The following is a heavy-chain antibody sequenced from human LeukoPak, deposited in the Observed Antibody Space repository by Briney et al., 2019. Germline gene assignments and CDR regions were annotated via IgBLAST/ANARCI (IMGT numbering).Heavy chain of an antibody. D-gene: IGHD3-3*01. V-gene: IGHV1-18*01. CDR2: ISAYNGNT. J-gene: IGHJ5*02. CDR3: ARGLEWLTRRHTWFDP. Sequence: GASVKVSCKASTSTFTNYAFTWVRQAPGQGLAWMGWISAYNGNTKNAQKLQGRVTMTTATSTSTAYMELRSLRSDDTAVYYCARGLEWLTRRHTWFDPWGQGTLVTVSS. CDR1: TSTFTNYA.